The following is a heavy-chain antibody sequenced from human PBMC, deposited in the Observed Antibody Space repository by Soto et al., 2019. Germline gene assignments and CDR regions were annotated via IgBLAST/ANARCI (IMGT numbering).Heavy chain of an antibody. V-gene: IGHV3-23*01. D-gene: IGHD1-7*01. CDR2: MSGSSSST. CDR1: GLTFSNYA. CDR3: AKNQERELPRVIDF. J-gene: IGHJ4*02. Sequence: GGSLRLSCATSGLTFSNYAMSCVRQAPGGGLEWVSSMSGSSSSTYYADSVRGRFTISRVRSKNTLYLQMSSLRAEGTALYYCAKNQERELPRVIDFWGQGTMVTVSS.